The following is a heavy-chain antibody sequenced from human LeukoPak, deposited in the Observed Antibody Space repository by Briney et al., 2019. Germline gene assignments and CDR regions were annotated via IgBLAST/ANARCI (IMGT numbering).Heavy chain of an antibody. Sequence: GGSLRLSCAASGFTFSSYSMNWVRQAPGKGLEWVSSISSSSSYIYYADSVKGRFTISRDNAKNSLYLQMNSLRAEDTAVYYCAREGGYSSSWTLSYDYWGQGTLVTVSS. D-gene: IGHD6-13*01. J-gene: IGHJ4*02. V-gene: IGHV3-21*01. CDR3: AREGGYSSSWTLSYDY. CDR2: ISSSSSYI. CDR1: GFTFSSYS.